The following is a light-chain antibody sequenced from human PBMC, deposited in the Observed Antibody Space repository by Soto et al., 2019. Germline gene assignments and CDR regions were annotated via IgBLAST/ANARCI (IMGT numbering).Light chain of an antibody. CDR3: HKYNHAPI. J-gene: IGKJ4*01. Sequence: DIPLTQSPSSLSASVGDRVTITCRASQAISSYLAWYQQKPGKVPELLIYATSTLQSGAPSRFSGSGSGTDFTLTISSLQPEDVATYYCHKYNHAPIFGGGTKVEIK. CDR1: QAISSY. V-gene: IGKV1-27*01. CDR2: ATS.